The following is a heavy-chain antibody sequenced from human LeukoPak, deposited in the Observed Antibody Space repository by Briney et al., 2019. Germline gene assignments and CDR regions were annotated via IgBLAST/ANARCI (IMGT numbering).Heavy chain of an antibody. V-gene: IGHV1-69*13. J-gene: IGHJ4*02. CDR2: IIPIFGTA. CDR3: ARTYCAEDCSIRYFDY. CDR1: GGTFSSYA. D-gene: IGHD2-21*02. Sequence: SVKVSCKASGGTFSSYAISWVRQAPGQGLEWVGGIIPIFGTANYAQKFQGRVTITADESTSTAYMELRSLRSEDTAVYYCARTYCAEDCSIRYFDYWGQGTLVTVSS.